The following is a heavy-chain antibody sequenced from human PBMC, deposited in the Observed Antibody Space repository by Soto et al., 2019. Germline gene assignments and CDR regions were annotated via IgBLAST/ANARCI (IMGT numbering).Heavy chain of an antibody. V-gene: IGHV3-23*01. CDR2: ISGSGGST. CDR3: AEPLLNIVATIDYYYGMDV. D-gene: IGHD5-12*01. J-gene: IGHJ6*02. CDR1: GFTFSSYA. Sequence: GGSLRLSCAASGFTFSSYAMSWVRQAPGKGLEWVSAISGSGGSTYYADSVKGRFTISRDNSKNTLYLQMNSLRAEDTAVYYCAEPLLNIVATIDYYYGMDVWVQGTTVTVSS.